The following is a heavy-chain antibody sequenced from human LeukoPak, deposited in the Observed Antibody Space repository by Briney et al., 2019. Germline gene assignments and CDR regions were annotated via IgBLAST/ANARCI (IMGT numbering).Heavy chain of an antibody. CDR3: ARVLSSSSSLYYYYYMDV. V-gene: IGHV3-21*01. Sequence: GGSLRLSCAASGFTFSSYSMNWVRQAPGKGLEWVSSISSSSSYIYYADSVKGRFTISRDNAKNSLYLQMNSLRAEDTAVYYCARVLSSSSSLYYYYYMDVWGKGTTVTVSS. J-gene: IGHJ6*03. CDR1: GFTFSSYS. CDR2: ISSSSSYI. D-gene: IGHD6-6*01.